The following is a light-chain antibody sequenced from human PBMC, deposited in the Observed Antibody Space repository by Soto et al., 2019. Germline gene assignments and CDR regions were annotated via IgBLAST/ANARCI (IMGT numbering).Light chain of an antibody. CDR3: QQFDNWPRT. CDR2: GAS. CDR1: QSVRSN. Sequence: EIVMTQSPATLSLSPGERATLSCRASQSVRSNVAWYQQEPGQAPRLLIYGASTRATGIPARFSGSGSGTEFTLTISSLQPEDFAVYYCQQFDNWPRTFGQGTKVDIK. V-gene: IGKV3-15*01. J-gene: IGKJ1*01.